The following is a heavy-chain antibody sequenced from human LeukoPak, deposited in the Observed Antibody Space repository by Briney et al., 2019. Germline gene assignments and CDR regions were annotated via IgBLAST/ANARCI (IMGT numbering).Heavy chain of an antibody. V-gene: IGHV1-18*01. CDR3: ARTVTTSSYYFDY. J-gene: IGHJ4*02. CDR1: GYTFTTYG. D-gene: IGHD4-11*01. CDR2: ISGYDGNT. Sequence: ASVKVSCKASGYTFTTYGVSWVRQAPGQGLEWMGWISGYDGNTNYAQKLRGRVTMTTDTSTSTAYMDLRSLRSDDTALYYCARTVTTSSYYFDYWGQGSLVTVSS.